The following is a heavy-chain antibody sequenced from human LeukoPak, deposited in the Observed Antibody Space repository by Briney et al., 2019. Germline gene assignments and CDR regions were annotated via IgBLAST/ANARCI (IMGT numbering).Heavy chain of an antibody. V-gene: IGHV4-31*03. CDR1: GGSINSGGYY. CDR3: ARAGGFFSPFGY. D-gene: IGHD3-3*01. Sequence: SETLSLTCTGSGGSINSGGYYWSWIRQHPGQGLEWIGYIYYSGSTYYNPSLKSRVTISVDTSKNQFSLKLSSVTAADTAVYYCARAGGFFSPFGYWGQGTLVTVSS. J-gene: IGHJ4*02. CDR2: IYYSGST.